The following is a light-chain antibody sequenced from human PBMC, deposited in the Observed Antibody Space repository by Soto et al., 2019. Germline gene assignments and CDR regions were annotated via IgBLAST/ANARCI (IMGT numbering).Light chain of an antibody. CDR1: SSDVGGYNY. V-gene: IGLV2-8*01. Sequence: QSALTQPPSASGSPGQSVAISCTGTSSDVGGYNYVSWYQQHPGKAPKLMIYEVNKRPSGVPDRFSGSKSGNTASLTVSGLQAEDEADYFCNSYTSSTSRPYVFGTGTQLTVL. CDR3: NSYTSSTSRPYV. J-gene: IGLJ1*01. CDR2: EVN.